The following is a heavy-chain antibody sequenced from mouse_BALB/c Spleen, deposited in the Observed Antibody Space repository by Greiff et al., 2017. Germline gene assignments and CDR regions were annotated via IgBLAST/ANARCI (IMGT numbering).Heavy chain of an antibody. V-gene: IGHV1-31*01. J-gene: IGHJ4*01. Sequence: EVQLQQSGPELVKPGASVKISCKASGYSFTGYYMHWVKQSHVKSLEWIGRINPYNGATSYNQNFKDKASLTVDKSSSTAYMELHSLTSEDSAVYYCARTLSSYAMDYWGQGTSVTVSS. CDR2: INPYNGAT. D-gene: IGHD6-5*01. CDR3: ARTLSSYAMDY. CDR1: GYSFTGYY.